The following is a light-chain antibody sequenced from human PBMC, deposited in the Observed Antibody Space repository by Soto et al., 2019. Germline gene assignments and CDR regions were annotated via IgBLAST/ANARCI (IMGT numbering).Light chain of an antibody. Sequence: DIQMTQSPSSLSPSVGDRVTITCRASQSISSWLAWYQQMPGKDPKLLIYDASSLHSGVPSRFSGSGSGTEFTLTISSLQPDDFATYYCQQYNTYSWTFGQGTKVDIK. V-gene: IGKV1-5*01. J-gene: IGKJ1*01. CDR3: QQYNTYSWT. CDR2: DAS. CDR1: QSISSW.